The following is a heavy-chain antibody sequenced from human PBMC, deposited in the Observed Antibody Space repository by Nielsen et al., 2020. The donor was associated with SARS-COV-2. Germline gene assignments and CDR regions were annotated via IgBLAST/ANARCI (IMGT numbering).Heavy chain of an antibody. V-gene: IGHV4-38-2*02. J-gene: IGHJ4*02. D-gene: IGHD6-6*01. CDR1: GYSTSSDYY. CDR2: IYHSGST. Sequence: SETLSLTCTVSGYSTSSDYYWGWIRQPPGKGLEWIGYIYHSGSTYYNPSLKSRVTISVDRSKNQFSLKLSSVTAADTAVYYCASRDIYSSSLGANDYWGQGTLVTVSS. CDR3: ASRDIYSSSLGANDY.